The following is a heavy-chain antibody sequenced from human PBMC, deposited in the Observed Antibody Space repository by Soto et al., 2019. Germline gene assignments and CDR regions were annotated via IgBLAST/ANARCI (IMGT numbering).Heavy chain of an antibody. D-gene: IGHD3-22*01. J-gene: IGHJ6*02. V-gene: IGHV3-33*01. CDR2: IWYDGSNK. Sequence: QVQLVESGGGVVQPGRSLRLSCAASGFTFSSYGMHWVRRAPGKGLEWVAVIWYDGSNKYYVDSVKGRFTISRDNSKNTLYLQMNSLRAEDRAVYYCARDTYYYDNSGSAYGLDVWGQGTTVTVSS. CDR1: GFTFSSYG. CDR3: ARDTYYYDNSGSAYGLDV.